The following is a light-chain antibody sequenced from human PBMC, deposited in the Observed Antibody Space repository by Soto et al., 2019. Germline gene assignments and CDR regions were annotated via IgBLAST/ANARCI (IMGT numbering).Light chain of an antibody. CDR2: AAS. J-gene: IGKJ3*01. V-gene: IGKV1-39*01. CDR1: QPIDTS. CDR3: QQSDSSPFT. Sequence: DIQMTQAPSSPSASVGDRVTITCRASQPIDTSLNWYQQKPGNAPRLLIYAASSLQSGVPLRFSGSGSGTDFTLTISSLQPEDFATYYCQQSDSSPFTFGPGTTVDIK.